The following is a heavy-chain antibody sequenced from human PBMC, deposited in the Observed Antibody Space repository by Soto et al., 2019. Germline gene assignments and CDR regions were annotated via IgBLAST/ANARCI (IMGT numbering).Heavy chain of an antibody. CDR2: ISSSSSYI. D-gene: IGHD2-15*01. CDR3: ARGGSIVVVVAATEGPYYFDY. J-gene: IGHJ4*02. Sequence: EVQLVESGGGLVKPGGSLRLYCAASGFTFSSYSMNWVRQAPGKGLEWVSSISSSSSYIYYADSVKGRFTISRDNAKNSLYLQMNSLRAEDTAVYYCARGGSIVVVVAATEGPYYFDYWGQGTLVTVSS. V-gene: IGHV3-21*01. CDR1: GFTFSSYS.